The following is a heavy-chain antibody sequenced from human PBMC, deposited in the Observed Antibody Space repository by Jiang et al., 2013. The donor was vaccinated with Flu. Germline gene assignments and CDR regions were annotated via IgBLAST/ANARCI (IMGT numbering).Heavy chain of an antibody. J-gene: IGHJ6*02. CDR1: GYTFTSYD. CDR2: MNPNSGNT. CDR3: ARDRPYSSSSGYYYYGMDV. V-gene: IGHV1-8*01. Sequence: AEVKKPGASVKVSCKASGYTFTSYDINWVRQATGQGLEWMGWMNPNSGNTGYAQKFQGRVTMTRNTSISTAYMELSSLRSEDTAVYYCARDRPYSSSSGYYYYGMDVWGQGTTVTVSS. D-gene: IGHD6-6*01.